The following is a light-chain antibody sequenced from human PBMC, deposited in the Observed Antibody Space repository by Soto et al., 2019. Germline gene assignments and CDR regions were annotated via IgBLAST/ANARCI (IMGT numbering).Light chain of an antibody. V-gene: IGLV2-14*01. CDR1: NNDVGGFNF. CDR2: DVD. CDR3: SSYTDRNTVI. Sequence: QSALTQPASVSGSPGQSITISCTGANNDVGGFNFVSWYQQRPGKVPKLLIYDVDDRPSGVSNRFSGSRSANTASLTISGLQAEDEADYYCSSYTDRNTVIFGGGTKLTVL. J-gene: IGLJ2*01.